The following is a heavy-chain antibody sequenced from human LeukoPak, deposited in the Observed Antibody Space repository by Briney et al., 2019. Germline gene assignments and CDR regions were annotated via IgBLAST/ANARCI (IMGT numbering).Heavy chain of an antibody. J-gene: IGHJ5*02. V-gene: IGHV3-73*01. CDR3: TRLAYVDFRFDP. CDR2: IKSNVNSSAT. CDR1: GFTFSGSA. Sequence: PGGSLRLSCAASGFTFSGSAIHWVRQASGKGLEWVGCIKSNVNSSATEYVASAKGRFTISRDNSKNPAYLQMNDLKTEDTAVYYCTRLAYVDFRFDPWGQGTLVTVSS. D-gene: IGHD4-17*01.